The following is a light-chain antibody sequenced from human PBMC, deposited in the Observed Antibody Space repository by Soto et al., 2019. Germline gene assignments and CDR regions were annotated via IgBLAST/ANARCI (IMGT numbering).Light chain of an antibody. V-gene: IGKV3-11*01. Sequence: EIVEKIFAYTQSWAPGDRAALSCRASQSVSNYLAWYQQKPGQAPRLLIYDVSTRATGVPARFSGSGSGTDFTLTITSLEPEDFAVYSGQQRSNWPITDGQGTRLEIK. CDR1: QSVSNY. J-gene: IGKJ5*01. CDR2: DVS. CDR3: QQRSNWPIT.